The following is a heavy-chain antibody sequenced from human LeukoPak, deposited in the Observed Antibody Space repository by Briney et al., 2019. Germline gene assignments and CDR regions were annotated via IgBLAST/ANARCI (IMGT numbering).Heavy chain of an antibody. V-gene: IGHV3-33*01. D-gene: IGHD5-24*01. Sequence: ERSLRLSCAASGFTFSSFGMHWVRQAPGKGLEWVAVIWYDGSNEYYADSVKGRFTISRDNSKNTLYLQMNSLRAEDTAVYYCARQQKRDGYNQLNWFDPWGQGTLVTVSS. CDR3: ARQQKRDGYNQLNWFDP. CDR1: GFTFSSFG. J-gene: IGHJ5*02. CDR2: IWYDGSNE.